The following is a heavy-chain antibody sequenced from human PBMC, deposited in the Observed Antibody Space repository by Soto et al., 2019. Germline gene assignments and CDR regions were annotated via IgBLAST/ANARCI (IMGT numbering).Heavy chain of an antibody. V-gene: IGHV3-7*01. CDR1: GFTFSSYW. Sequence: GGSLRLSCAASGFTFSSYWMSWVRQAPGKGLEWVANIKQDGSEKYYVDSVKGRFTISRDNAKNSLYLQMNSLRAEDTAVYYCAREPLRGDWQWLDPYFDYWGQGTLVTVSS. D-gene: IGHD6-19*01. CDR3: AREPLRGDWQWLDPYFDY. CDR2: IKQDGSEK. J-gene: IGHJ4*02.